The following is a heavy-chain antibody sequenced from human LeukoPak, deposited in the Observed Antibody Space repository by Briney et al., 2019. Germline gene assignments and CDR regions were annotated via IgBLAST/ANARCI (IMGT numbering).Heavy chain of an antibody. V-gene: IGHV3-74*01. Sequence: GGSLRLSCAASGFTFSSYWMHWVRQAPGKGLVWVSRINSDGSSTSYADSVKGRFTISRDNAKNTLYLQMNSLRAEDTAVYYCARVGQSWYPNSFDYWGQGTLVTVSS. CDR2: INSDGSST. J-gene: IGHJ4*02. CDR3: ARVGQSWYPNSFDY. D-gene: IGHD6-13*01. CDR1: GFTFSSYW.